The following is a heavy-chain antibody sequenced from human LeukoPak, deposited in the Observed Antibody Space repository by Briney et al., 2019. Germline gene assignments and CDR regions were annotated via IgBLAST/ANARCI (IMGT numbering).Heavy chain of an antibody. D-gene: IGHD4-23*01. CDR2: ISSNGGST. Sequence: GGSLRHSCAASGFTFSSYAMHWVRQAPGKGLEYVSAISSNGGSTYYANSVKGRFTISRDNSKNTLYLQMGSLRAEDMAVYYCAATSTVVTPLDYWGQGTLVTVSS. CDR1: GFTFSSYA. CDR3: AATSTVVTPLDY. J-gene: IGHJ4*02. V-gene: IGHV3-64*01.